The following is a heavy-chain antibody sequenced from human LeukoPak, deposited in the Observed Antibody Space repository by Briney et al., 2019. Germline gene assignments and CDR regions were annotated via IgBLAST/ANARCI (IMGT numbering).Heavy chain of an antibody. Sequence: ASVKVSCKASGYTFTGYYMHWVRQAPGQGLEWMGWINPNSGGTNYAQKFQGRVTMTRDTSISTAYMELNRLRSDDTAVYYCARVRGYSSSSGAFDIWGEGTMVTVSS. CDR1: GYTFTGYY. CDR2: INPNSGGT. V-gene: IGHV1-2*02. CDR3: ARVRGYSSSSGAFDI. D-gene: IGHD6-6*01. J-gene: IGHJ3*02.